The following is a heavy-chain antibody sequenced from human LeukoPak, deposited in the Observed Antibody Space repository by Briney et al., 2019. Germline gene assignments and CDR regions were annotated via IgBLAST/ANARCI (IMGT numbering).Heavy chain of an antibody. CDR1: GGSISSYY. J-gene: IGHJ4*02. D-gene: IGHD3-22*01. CDR3: ARDGIVGPTNFDY. CDR2: IYHSEST. Sequence: PSDTLSLTCTVSGGSISSYYWGWIRQPPGKGLEWIGSIYHSESTYYNPSLKSRVTISVDTSKNQFSLKLRTVTAADTAVYYCARDGIVGPTNFDYWGQGTLVTVSS. V-gene: IGHV4-38-2*02.